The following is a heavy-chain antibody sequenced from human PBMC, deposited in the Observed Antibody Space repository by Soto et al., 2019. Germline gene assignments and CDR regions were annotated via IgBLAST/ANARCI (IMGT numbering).Heavy chain of an antibody. CDR1: GGSINTYY. CDR2: IHHSGST. D-gene: IGHD3-9*01. Sequence: SETLSLTCAVSGGSINTYYWSWARQPPGKGLEWIGNIHHSGSTNYNPSLNSRVTISIDTSKNKLSLWLNSVTAADTAVYYCARVVDWRYGIFSLWFHSWGQGTLVTVSS. V-gene: IGHV4-59*01. CDR3: ARVVDWRYGIFSLWFHS. J-gene: IGHJ5*01.